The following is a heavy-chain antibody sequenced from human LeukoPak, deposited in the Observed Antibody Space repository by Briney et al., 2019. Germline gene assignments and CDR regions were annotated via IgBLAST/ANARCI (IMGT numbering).Heavy chain of an antibody. CDR3: ARLPTYYDFWSGLKKYYYYGMDV. J-gene: IGHJ6*02. CDR1: GYTFTSYD. Sequence: ASVKVSCKASGYTFTSYDINWVRQATGQGLERMGWMNPNSGNTGYAQKFQGRVTMTRNTSISTAYMELSSLRSEDTAVYYCARLPTYYDFWSGLKKYYYYGMDVWGQGTTVTVSS. V-gene: IGHV1-8*01. D-gene: IGHD3-3*01. CDR2: MNPNSGNT.